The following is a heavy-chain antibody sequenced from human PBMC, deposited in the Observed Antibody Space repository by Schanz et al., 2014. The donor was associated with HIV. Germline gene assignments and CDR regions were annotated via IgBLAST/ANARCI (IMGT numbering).Heavy chain of an antibody. CDR1: GGSISSYY. CDR2: IYYSGST. CDR3: ASQGACTNGVCYTGNWFDP. D-gene: IGHD2-8*01. V-gene: IGHV4-59*06. J-gene: IGHJ5*02. Sequence: QVQLQESGPGLVKPSETLSFTCTVSGGSISSYYWSWIRQPPGKGLEWIGYIYYSGSTYYNPSLKSRLTISVDTSKNQFSLKLSSVTAADTAVYYCASQGACTNGVCYTGNWFDPWGQGTLVTVSS.